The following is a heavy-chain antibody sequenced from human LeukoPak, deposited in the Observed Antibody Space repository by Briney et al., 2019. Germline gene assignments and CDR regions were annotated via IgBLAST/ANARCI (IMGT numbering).Heavy chain of an antibody. CDR2: IIPIFGTA. CDR3: ARTYCSAGSCPHDAFDI. CDR1: GGTFSSYA. V-gene: IGHV1-69*06. Sequence: SVKVSCKASGGTFSSYAISWVRQAPGQGLEWMGGIIPIFGTANYAQKFQGRVTITADKSTSTAYMELSSLRSEDTAVYYCARTYCSAGSCPHDAFDIWGQGTMVTVSS. D-gene: IGHD2-15*01. J-gene: IGHJ3*02.